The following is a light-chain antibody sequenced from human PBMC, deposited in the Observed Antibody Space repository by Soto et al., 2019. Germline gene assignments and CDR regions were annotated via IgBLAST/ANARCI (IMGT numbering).Light chain of an antibody. Sequence: EIVLTQSPGILSLSPGERASLSCFASQSISSSFLAWYQQKPGQAPRLLIYGASSRASGIPDRFSGTGSETDFTLTISSLQPEDFATYYCQQSYSTPVTFGQGTRLEIK. V-gene: IGKV3-20*01. CDR3: QQSYSTPVT. CDR1: QSISSSF. CDR2: GAS. J-gene: IGKJ5*01.